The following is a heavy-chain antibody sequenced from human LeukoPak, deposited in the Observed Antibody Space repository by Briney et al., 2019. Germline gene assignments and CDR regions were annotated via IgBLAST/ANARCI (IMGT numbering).Heavy chain of an antibody. CDR3: ARAEIVGATTFVY. Sequence: GGSLRLSCAASGFTFSSYSMNWVRQAPGKGLEWVSSISSSSSYIYYADSVKGRFTISRDNAKNSLYLQMNSLRPEDTAVYYCARAEIVGATTFVYWGQGTLVTVSS. D-gene: IGHD1-26*01. V-gene: IGHV3-21*01. CDR2: ISSSSSYI. CDR1: GFTFSSYS. J-gene: IGHJ4*02.